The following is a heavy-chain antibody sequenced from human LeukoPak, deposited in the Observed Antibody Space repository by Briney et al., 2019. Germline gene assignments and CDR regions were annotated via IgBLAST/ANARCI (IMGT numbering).Heavy chain of an antibody. CDR2: INWNGGST. Sequence: GRSLRLSCAASGFTFDDYAMHWVRQAPGKGLEWVSGINWNGGSTGYADSVKGRFTISRDNAKNSLYLQMNSLRAEDTALYHCAREGTWSNDYWGQGTLVTVSS. D-gene: IGHD2-15*01. V-gene: IGHV3-20*01. CDR1: GFTFDDYA. J-gene: IGHJ4*02. CDR3: AREGTWSNDY.